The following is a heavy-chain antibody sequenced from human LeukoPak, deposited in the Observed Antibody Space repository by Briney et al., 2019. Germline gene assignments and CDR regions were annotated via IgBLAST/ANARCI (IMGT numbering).Heavy chain of an antibody. CDR3: ARDLPSYYFDSGNMFDP. D-gene: IGHD3-10*01. V-gene: IGHV4-4*07. J-gene: IGHJ5*02. CDR2: IYTSGKT. CDR1: SGSISNFY. Sequence: SETLSLTCSVSSGSISNFYWSWIRQPAGKGLEWIGRIYTSGKTNYNSSLKSRVTMSIDTSNNQFSLRLSSVTAADTAVYYCARDLPSYYFDSGNMFDPWGQGILVTVSS.